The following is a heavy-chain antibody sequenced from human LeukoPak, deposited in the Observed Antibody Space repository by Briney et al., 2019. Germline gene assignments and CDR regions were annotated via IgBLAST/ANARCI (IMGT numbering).Heavy chain of an antibody. V-gene: IGHV3-9*01. J-gene: IGHJ1*01. CDR1: GFTFDNYA. D-gene: IGHD6-19*01. CDR2: ISWNSGTI. CDR3: ARAYKDRSLAGKKEFFQH. Sequence: PGGSLRLSCAASGFTFDNYAMNWVRQVPGKGLEWISLISWNSGTIGYADSVKGRFTISRDIANNFLYLQMNSLRAEDTALYYCARAYKDRSLAGKKEFFQHWGQGTLVTVSS.